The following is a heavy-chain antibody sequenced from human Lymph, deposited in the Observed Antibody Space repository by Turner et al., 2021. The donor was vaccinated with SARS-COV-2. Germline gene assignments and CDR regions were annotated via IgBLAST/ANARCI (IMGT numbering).Heavy chain of an antibody. CDR3: ARDWRAGNY. V-gene: IGHV3-64*01. Sequence: EVQLVESGGGLVQPGESLRLPCAASGFNFGNYAMHWVRQAPGKGLEYVSAISGDGVSTYYANSVKGRFTISRDNSKNTLYLQMGSLGAEDMAVYYCARDWRAGNYWGQGTLVTVSS. D-gene: IGHD3-3*01. J-gene: IGHJ4*02. CDR2: ISGDGVST. CDR1: GFNFGNYA.